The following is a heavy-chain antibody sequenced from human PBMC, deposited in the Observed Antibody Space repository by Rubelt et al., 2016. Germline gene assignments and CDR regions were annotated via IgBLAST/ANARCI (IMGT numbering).Heavy chain of an antibody. CDR1: GFTFSNYW. Sequence: EVRLVESGGGLVKPGGSLRLSCVASGFTFSNYWMSWVRQAPGKGLDWVSGISGSGGTTYYADSVRGRFIISSDSSSKRLFLQMNSLRADDTALYFCARELVVPGPVVADAARKEVRYYGVDDGSEGTSGT. J-gene: IGHJ6*02. CDR3: ARELVVPGPVVADAARKEVRYYGVDD. CDR2: ISGSGGTT. V-gene: IGHV3-23*04. D-gene: IGHD2-15*01.